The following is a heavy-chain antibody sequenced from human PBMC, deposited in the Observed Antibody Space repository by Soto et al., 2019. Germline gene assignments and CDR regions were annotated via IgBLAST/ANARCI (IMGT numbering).Heavy chain of an antibody. CDR3: ARHKRDLRFLEWSYYFDY. J-gene: IGHJ4*02. CDR1: GFTFSSYA. CDR2: ISYDGSNK. Sequence: QVQLVESGGGVVQPGRSLRLSCAASGFTFSSYAIHWVRQAPVKGLEWVALISYDGSNKYYADSVKGRFTISRDNSKNTLYLQMNCLRAEDTAVYYCARHKRDLRFLEWSYYFDYWGQGTLVTVSS. V-gene: IGHV3-30-3*01. D-gene: IGHD3-3*01.